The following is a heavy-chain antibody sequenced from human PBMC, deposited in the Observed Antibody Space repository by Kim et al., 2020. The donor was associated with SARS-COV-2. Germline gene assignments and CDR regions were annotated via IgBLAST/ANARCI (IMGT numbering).Heavy chain of an antibody. CDR3: ARDPMVGALGDHWFDP. V-gene: IGHV4-31*02. D-gene: IGHD1-26*01. J-gene: IGHJ5*02. Sequence: SLKSRVTISVDTSKNQFSLKLSSVTAADTAVYYCARDPMVGALGDHWFDPWGQGTLVTVSS.